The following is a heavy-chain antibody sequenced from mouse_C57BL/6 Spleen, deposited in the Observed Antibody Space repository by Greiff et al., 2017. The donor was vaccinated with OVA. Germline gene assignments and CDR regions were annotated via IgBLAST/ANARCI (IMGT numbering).Heavy chain of an antibody. Sequence: VQLHQPGAELVRPGSSVKLSCKASGYTFTSYWMHWVKQRPIQGLEWIGNIDPSDSETHYNQKFKDKATLTVDKSSSTAYMQLSSLTSEDYAVYYCARALSYYAMDYWGQGTSVTVSS. J-gene: IGHJ4*01. CDR3: ARALSYYAMDY. V-gene: IGHV1-52*01. D-gene: IGHD6-5*01. CDR2: IDPSDSET. CDR1: GYTFTSYW.